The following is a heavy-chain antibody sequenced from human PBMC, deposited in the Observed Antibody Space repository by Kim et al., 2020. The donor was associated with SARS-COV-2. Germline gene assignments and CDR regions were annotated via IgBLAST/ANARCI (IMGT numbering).Heavy chain of an antibody. CDR3: AREGSGSYNWLDP. Sequence: ASVKVSCKPSGYTFDTFSLYWVRQAPGQRFEWMGWINGGNGNTRYSQNFQGRLTITRDTSATTAYMELSRLTSKDTAVYFCAREGSGSYNWLDPWGQGTLVTVSS. CDR1: GYTFDTFS. D-gene: IGHD3-10*01. V-gene: IGHV1-3*01. J-gene: IGHJ5*02. CDR2: INGGNGNT.